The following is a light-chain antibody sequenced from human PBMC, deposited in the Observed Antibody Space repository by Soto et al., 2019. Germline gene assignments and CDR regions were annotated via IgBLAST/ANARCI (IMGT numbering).Light chain of an antibody. Sequence: DIQMTQSPSTLSASVGDRVTITCRASQSISSWLAWYQQKPGKAPKLLIYDASSLESGVPSRLSGSGSGTEFTLTISSLQPDDFATYYCQQYNSQYTFGQGTKWISN. CDR3: QQYNSQYT. CDR1: QSISSW. J-gene: IGKJ2*01. V-gene: IGKV1-5*01. CDR2: DAS.